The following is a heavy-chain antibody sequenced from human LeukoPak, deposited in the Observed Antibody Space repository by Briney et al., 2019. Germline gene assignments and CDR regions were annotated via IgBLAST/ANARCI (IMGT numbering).Heavy chain of an antibody. CDR3: ARVPSTQWLVYYFDY. J-gene: IGHJ4*02. V-gene: IGHV3-53*01. CDR2: IYSGGST. Sequence: GGSLRLSCAASGFTVSSNYMSWVRQAPGKGLEWVSVIYSGGSTYYADSVKGRFTISRDNSKNTLYLQMNSLRAEDTAVYYCARVPSTQWLVYYFDYWGRGTLVTVSS. CDR1: GFTVSSNY. D-gene: IGHD6-19*01.